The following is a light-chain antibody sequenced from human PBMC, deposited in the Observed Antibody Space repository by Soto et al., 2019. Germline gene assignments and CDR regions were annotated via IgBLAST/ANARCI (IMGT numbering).Light chain of an antibody. Sequence: DIQMTQSPSSLSASVGDRVTVTCRASQTISSSLNWFQQKPGKAPKLLIYAASSLQSGVPSRFSGSGSGTDFTRTISSLQPEDFATYYCQQSYTTPPTFGGGTNVEIK. CDR2: AAS. V-gene: IGKV1-39*01. J-gene: IGKJ4*01. CDR3: QQSYTTPPT. CDR1: QTISSS.